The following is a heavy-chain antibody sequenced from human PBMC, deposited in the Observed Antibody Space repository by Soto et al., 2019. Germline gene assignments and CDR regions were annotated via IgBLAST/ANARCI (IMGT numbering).Heavy chain of an antibody. Sequence: GGSLRLSCAASGFTFSSYAMSWVRQAPGKGLEWVSAISGSGGSTYYADSVKGRFTISRDNSKNTLYLQMNSLRAEDTAVYYCVRNRAKDFWSGYYAFDIWGQGTMVTVSS. CDR3: VRNRAKDFWSGYYAFDI. CDR1: GFTFSSYA. V-gene: IGHV3-23*01. CDR2: ISGSGGST. D-gene: IGHD3-3*01. J-gene: IGHJ3*02.